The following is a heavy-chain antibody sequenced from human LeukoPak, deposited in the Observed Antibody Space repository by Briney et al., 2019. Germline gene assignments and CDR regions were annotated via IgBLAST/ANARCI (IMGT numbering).Heavy chain of an antibody. J-gene: IGHJ4*02. V-gene: IGHV1-69*13. Sequence: SVKVSCKASGGTFSSYAISWVRQAPGQGLEWMGGINPIFGTANYAQKFKGRVTITADESKSTAYMELSSLRSEDTAVYYCARAEGYCSSTSCYTFDYWGQGTLVTVSS. CDR3: ARAEGYCSSTSCYTFDY. CDR2: INPIFGTA. D-gene: IGHD2-2*02. CDR1: GGTFSSYA.